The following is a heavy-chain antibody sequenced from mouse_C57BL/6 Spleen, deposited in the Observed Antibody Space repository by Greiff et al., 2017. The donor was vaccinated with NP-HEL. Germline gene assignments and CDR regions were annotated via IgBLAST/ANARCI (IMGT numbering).Heavy chain of an antibody. D-gene: IGHD1-1*01. J-gene: IGHJ2*01. V-gene: IGHV1-53*01. Sequence: LHPPVTSLVHPFSSFPLSCTASGYTFTIYWIPFLNPRPGQGLEWIGNINPSNGGTNYNEKFKSKATLTVDKSSSTAYMQLSSLTSEDAAVYYCAREDYGSSLDYWGKGTTLTVSS. CDR3: AREDYGSSLDY. CDR1: GYTFTIYW. CDR2: INPSNGGT.